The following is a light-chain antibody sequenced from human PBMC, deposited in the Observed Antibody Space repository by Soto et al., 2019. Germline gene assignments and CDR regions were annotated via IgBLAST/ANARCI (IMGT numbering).Light chain of an antibody. J-gene: IGKJ5*01. CDR1: QSISSY. CDR2: AAS. V-gene: IGKV1-39*01. CDR3: QQYYSYPYT. Sequence: DIQIDAAPSTLSASVGDNVTRTGRASQSISSYLNWYQQKPGKAPKLLIYAASTLQSGVPSRFSGSGSGTDFTLTISCLQSEDFATYYCQQYYSYPYTLGQGTRLEIK.